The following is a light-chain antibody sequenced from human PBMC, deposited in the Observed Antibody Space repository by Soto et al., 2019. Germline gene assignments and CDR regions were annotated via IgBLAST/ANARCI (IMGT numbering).Light chain of an antibody. J-gene: IGLJ1*01. V-gene: IGLV2-14*03. CDR1: SSDVGGYNY. CDR2: DVS. CDR3: SSYTASSTYD. Sequence: QSVLTQPASVSGSPGQSITISCTGTSSDVGGYNYVSWYQHHPGKAPKLMIFDVSNRPSGVSNRFSGSKSGNTASLTISGLQAEDEADYYCSSYTASSTYDFGTGTKV.